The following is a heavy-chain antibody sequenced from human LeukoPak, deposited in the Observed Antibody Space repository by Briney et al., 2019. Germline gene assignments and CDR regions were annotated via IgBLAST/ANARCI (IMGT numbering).Heavy chain of an antibody. J-gene: IGHJ6*04. CDR1: GFTFDDYT. CDR3: AELGITLIGGV. Sequence: GGSLRLSCAASGFTFDDYTMHWVRQAPGKGLEWVSLISWDGGKTSYADSVKGRFTISRDNAKNSLYLQMNSLRAEDTAVYYCAELGITLIGGVWGKGTTVTISS. D-gene: IGHD3-10*02. V-gene: IGHV3-43*01. CDR2: ISWDGGKT.